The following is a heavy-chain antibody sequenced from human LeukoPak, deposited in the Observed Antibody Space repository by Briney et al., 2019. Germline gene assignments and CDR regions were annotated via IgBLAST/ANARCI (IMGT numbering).Heavy chain of an antibody. D-gene: IGHD1-26*01. CDR3: AKLREWELPDLFDY. CDR1: GFTFSTYG. CDR2: ISGGGGSR. Sequence: GGTLRLSCAASGFTFSTYGMSWVRQAPGKGLEWVSGISGGGGSRFYTDSVKGRFTISRDNSKNTLYLQMNSLRAEDTAVYHCAKLREWELPDLFDYWGQGTLVTVSS. J-gene: IGHJ4*02. V-gene: IGHV3-23*01.